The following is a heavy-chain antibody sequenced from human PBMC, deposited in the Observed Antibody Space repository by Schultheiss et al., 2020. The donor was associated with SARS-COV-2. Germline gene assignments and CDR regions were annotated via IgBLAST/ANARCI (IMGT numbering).Heavy chain of an antibody. Sequence: GESLKISCAASGFTFSSYGMHWVRQAPGKGLEWVAVISYDGSNKYYADSVKGRFTISRDNSKNTLYLQMNSLRAEDTAVYYCAKGALFSSSWTFDYWGQGTLVTVSS. CDR3: AKGALFSSSWTFDY. V-gene: IGHV3-30*18. J-gene: IGHJ4*02. CDR1: GFTFSSYG. CDR2: ISYDGSNK. D-gene: IGHD6-13*01.